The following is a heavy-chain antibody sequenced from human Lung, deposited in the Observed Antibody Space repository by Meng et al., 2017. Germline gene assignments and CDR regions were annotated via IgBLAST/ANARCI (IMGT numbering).Heavy chain of an antibody. CDR2: ITSSSPSL. CDR3: ARVVSPSDYYFEY. CDR1: GFTFSFYS. J-gene: IGHJ4*02. Sequence: EVQLVESGGGLVKPGGSLRLSCAASGFTFSFYSMNWVRQAPGKGPEWVSSITSSSPSLPSADSVKGRFTISRDNAKNSLYLQMNNLRAEDTAVYYCARVVSPSDYYFEYWGQGTLVTVSS. V-gene: IGHV3-21*01. D-gene: IGHD2-21*01.